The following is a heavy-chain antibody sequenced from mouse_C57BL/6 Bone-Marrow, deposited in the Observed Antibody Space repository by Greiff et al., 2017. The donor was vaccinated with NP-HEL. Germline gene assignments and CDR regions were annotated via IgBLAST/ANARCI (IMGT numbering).Heavy chain of an antibody. CDR2: IDPNSGGT. Sequence: QVQLQQPGAELVKPGASVKLSCKASGYTFTSYWMHWVKQRPGRGLEWIGRIDPNSGGTTYNEKFKSKATLTVDKPSSTAYMQLSSLTSEESAVYYCAREGTYGEFAYWGQGTLVTVSA. CDR3: AREGTYGEFAY. V-gene: IGHV1-72*01. CDR1: GYTFTSYW. D-gene: IGHD1-1*02. J-gene: IGHJ3*01.